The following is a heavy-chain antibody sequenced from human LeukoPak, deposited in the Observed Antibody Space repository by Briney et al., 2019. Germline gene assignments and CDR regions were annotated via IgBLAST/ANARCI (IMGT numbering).Heavy chain of an antibody. CDR1: GGSFSGYY. Sequence: SETLSLTCAVYGGSFSGYYWSWIRQPPGKGLEWIGEINHSGSTNYNPSLKSRVTISVDTSKNQFSLKLSSVTAADTAVYYCARGGRYCSGGSCYSPWYFDLWGRGTLVTVSP. V-gene: IGHV4-34*01. CDR3: ARGGRYCSGGSCYSPWYFDL. D-gene: IGHD2-15*01. J-gene: IGHJ2*01. CDR2: INHSGST.